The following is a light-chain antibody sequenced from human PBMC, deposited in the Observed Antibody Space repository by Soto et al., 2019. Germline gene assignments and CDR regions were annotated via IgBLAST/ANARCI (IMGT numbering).Light chain of an antibody. V-gene: IGKV3-11*01. Sequence: EIVFTQSPATLSLSPGERATLSCRASQSVSSYLAWYQQKPGQAPRLLIYDASNRATGIPARFSGSGSGTDFTLTISGLEPEDFAVYYCQQRRNWPFTFAGGTKVDIK. J-gene: IGKJ4*01. CDR3: QQRRNWPFT. CDR2: DAS. CDR1: QSVSSY.